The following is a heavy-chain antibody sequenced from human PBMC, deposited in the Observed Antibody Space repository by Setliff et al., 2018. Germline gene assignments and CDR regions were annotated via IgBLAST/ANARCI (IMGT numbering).Heavy chain of an antibody. V-gene: IGHV3-21*01. CDR1: GFTFSTHS. D-gene: IGHD6-13*01. CDR2: ISRSSTYI. J-gene: IGHJ3*02. Sequence: GGSLRFSCAASGFTFSTHSMNWVRQAPGKGLEWVSSISRSSTYIYYADSMKGRFTISRDNAKNSLYLQMNSLRAEDTAVYYCASAGHSGSWFPFDAFHIWGQGTMVTVSS. CDR3: ASAGHSGSWFPFDAFHI.